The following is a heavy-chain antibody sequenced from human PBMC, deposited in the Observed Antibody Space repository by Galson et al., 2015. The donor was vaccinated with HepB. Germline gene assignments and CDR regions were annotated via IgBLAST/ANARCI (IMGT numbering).Heavy chain of an antibody. CDR3: ARASLGGLTGYRDY. Sequence: SVKVSCKASGGTFSRYAISWVRQAPGQGLEWMGRIILILGIANYAQKFQGRVTITADKSTSTAYMELSSLRSEDTAVYYCARASLGGLTGYRDYWGQGTLVTVSS. CDR1: GGTFSRYA. CDR2: IILILGIA. V-gene: IGHV1-69*04. D-gene: IGHD3-9*01. J-gene: IGHJ4*02.